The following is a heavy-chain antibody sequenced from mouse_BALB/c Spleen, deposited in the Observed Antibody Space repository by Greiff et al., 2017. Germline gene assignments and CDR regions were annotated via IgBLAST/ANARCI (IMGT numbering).Heavy chain of an antibody. CDR3: AIGYDGYAMDY. D-gene: IGHD2-2*01. Sequence: EVKLMESGGGLVQPGGSRKLSCAASGFTFSSFGMHWVRQAPEKGLEWVAYISSGSSTIYYADTVKGRFTISRDNPKNTLFLQMTSLRSEDTAMYYCAIGYDGYAMDYWGQGTSVTVSS. J-gene: IGHJ4*01. CDR1: GFTFSSFG. CDR2: ISSGSSTI. V-gene: IGHV5-17*02.